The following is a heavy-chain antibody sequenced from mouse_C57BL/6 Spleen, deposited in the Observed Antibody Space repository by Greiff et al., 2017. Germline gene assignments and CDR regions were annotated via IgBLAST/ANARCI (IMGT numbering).Heavy chain of an antibody. D-gene: IGHD4-1*01. V-gene: IGHV5-17*01. Sequence: EVKVVESGGGLVKPGGSLKLSCAASGFTFSDYGMHWVRQAPEKGLEWVAYISSGSSNIYYADTVKGRFTISRDNAKTTLSLHMPSLRSEDTAMYYCATGTLAYALGYWGQGTSVTVSS. CDR1: GFTFSDYG. CDR3: ATGTLAYALGY. CDR2: ISSGSSNI. J-gene: IGHJ4*01.